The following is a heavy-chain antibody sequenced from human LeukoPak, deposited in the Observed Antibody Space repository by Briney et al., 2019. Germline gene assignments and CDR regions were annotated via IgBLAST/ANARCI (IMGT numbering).Heavy chain of an antibody. V-gene: IGHV4-59*01. D-gene: IGHD1-26*01. J-gene: IGHJ3*02. CDR3: ARDLVGSGAFDI. CDR2: IYYSGST. CDR1: GGSFSGYY. Sequence: PSETLSLTCAVYGGSFSGYYWSWIRQPPGKGLEWIGYIYYSGSTNYNPSLKSRVTISVDTSKNQFSLKLSSVTAADTAVYYCARDLVGSGAFDIWGQGTMVTVSS.